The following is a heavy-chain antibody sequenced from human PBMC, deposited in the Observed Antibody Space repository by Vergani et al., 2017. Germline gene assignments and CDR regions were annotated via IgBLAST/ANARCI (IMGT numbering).Heavy chain of an antibody. V-gene: IGHV3-23*01. CDR3: AKDHGYAGVAEAFDI. J-gene: IGHJ3*02. CDR2: ISGSGGST. D-gene: IGHD2-2*01. Sequence: EVQLLESGGGLVQPGGSLRLSCAASRFTFSNYAMSCVRQAPGKGLEWVSSISGSGGSTYYADSVKGRFTISRDNSKNTLYLQMNSLRADDTAVYYCAKDHGYAGVAEAFDIWGQGTMVTVSS. CDR1: RFTFSNYA.